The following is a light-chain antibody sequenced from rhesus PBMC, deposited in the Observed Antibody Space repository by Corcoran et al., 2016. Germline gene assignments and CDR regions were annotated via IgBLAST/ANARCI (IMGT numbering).Light chain of an antibody. J-gene: IGKJ1*01. CDR1: QSFSSS. Sequence: EIVLTQSPATLSLSPGERATLSCRASQSFSSSLAWYQQKPGQAPRLLIYDASSRATGIPDRFSGSGSGTDFTLTISSLEPEDVGIYYCQQFNNLTFGQGTKVEI. V-gene: IGKV3-17*01. CDR3: QQFNNLT. CDR2: DAS.